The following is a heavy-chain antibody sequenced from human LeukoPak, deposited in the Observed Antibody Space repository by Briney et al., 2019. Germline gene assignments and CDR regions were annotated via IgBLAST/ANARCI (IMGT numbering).Heavy chain of an antibody. CDR2: INPNSGGT. V-gene: IGHV1-2*02. CDR3: ARVLANRLELRSFDY. J-gene: IGHJ4*02. CDR1: GYTFTGYY. Sequence: ASVKVSCKASGYTFTGYYMHWVRQAPGQGLEWMGWINPNSGGTNYAQKFQGRVTMTRDTSISTAYMGLSRLRSDDTAVYYCARVLANRLELRSFDYWGQGTLVTVSS. D-gene: IGHD1-7*01.